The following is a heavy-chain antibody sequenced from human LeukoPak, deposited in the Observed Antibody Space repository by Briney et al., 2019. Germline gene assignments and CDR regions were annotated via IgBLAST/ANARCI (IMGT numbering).Heavy chain of an antibody. CDR1: GGSISSSSYY. V-gene: IGHV4-39*07. CDR3: AYGDTAMVTLDY. D-gene: IGHD5-18*01. J-gene: IGHJ4*02. Sequence: PSETLSLTCTVSGGSISSSSYYWGWIRQPPGKGLEWIGSIYYSGSTYYNPSLKSRVTISVDTSKNQFSLKLSSVTAADTAVYYCAYGDTAMVTLDYWGQGTLVTVSS. CDR2: IYYSGST.